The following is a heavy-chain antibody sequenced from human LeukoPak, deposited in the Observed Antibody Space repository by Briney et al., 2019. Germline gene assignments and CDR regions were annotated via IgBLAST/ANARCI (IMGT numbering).Heavy chain of an antibody. CDR2: IYYTGST. Sequence: AETLTLTCTVSGGSISSSSYYWGWIRQPPGKGLEWIGYIYYTGSTNYNPSLKSRVTISVDTSKNQFSLKLSSVTAADTAVYYCARHTQLSGYYFDYWGQPAMVAHCS. CDR3: ARHTQLSGYYFDY. D-gene: IGHD1-1*01. J-gene: IGHJ4*02. V-gene: IGHV4-61*05. CDR1: GGSISSSSYY.